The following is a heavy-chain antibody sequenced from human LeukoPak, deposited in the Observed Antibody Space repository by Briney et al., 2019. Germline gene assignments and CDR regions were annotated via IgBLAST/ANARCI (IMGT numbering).Heavy chain of an antibody. Sequence: GGSLRLSCAASGFTVSSNYMSWVRQAPGEGLEWVSVIYSGGSTYYADSVKGRFTISRDNSKNTLYLQMNSLRAEDTAVYYCARGDNWNYRGYYYYMDVWGKGTTVTVSS. J-gene: IGHJ6*03. D-gene: IGHD1-7*01. CDR2: IYSGGST. V-gene: IGHV3-53*01. CDR3: ARGDNWNYRGYYYYMDV. CDR1: GFTVSSNY.